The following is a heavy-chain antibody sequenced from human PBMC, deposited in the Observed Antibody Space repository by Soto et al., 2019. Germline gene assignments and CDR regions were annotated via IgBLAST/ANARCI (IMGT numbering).Heavy chain of an antibody. CDR3: ARDWARTTNAFDF. D-gene: IGHD3-16*01. CDR1: GFIFRTYS. CDR2: ISSSGTYI. J-gene: IGHJ3*01. Sequence: EEQLVESGGGLVKPGGSLRLSCAASGFIFRTYSMSWVRQAPGKGLEWVSSISSSGTYIFYTDSVKGRFTISRDNAKNSLYLQMNSLRAEDTAVYYCARDWARTTNAFDFWGQGTLVTVSS. V-gene: IGHV3-21*01.